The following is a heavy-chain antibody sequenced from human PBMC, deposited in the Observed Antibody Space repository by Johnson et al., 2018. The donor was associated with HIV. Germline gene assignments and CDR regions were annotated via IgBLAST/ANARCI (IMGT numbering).Heavy chain of an antibody. CDR1: GFTFSDYY. Sequence: VLLLESGGGLVKPGGSLRLSCAASGFTFSDYYMSWIRQAPGKGLEWVSVIYSGGSTHYADSVKGRFTMSRDNSKNTLYLQMNSLRGEDTAVYYCARARRVVIGPDGFDIWGQGTMVTVSS. J-gene: IGHJ3*02. CDR3: ARARRVVIGPDGFDI. D-gene: IGHD3-22*01. CDR2: IYSGGST. V-gene: IGHV3-66*02.